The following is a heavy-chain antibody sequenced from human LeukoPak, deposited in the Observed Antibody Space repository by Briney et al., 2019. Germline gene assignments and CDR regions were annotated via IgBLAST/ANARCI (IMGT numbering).Heavy chain of an antibody. D-gene: IGHD2-15*01. V-gene: IGHV1-18*01. CDR1: GGTFSSYA. J-gene: IGHJ5*02. CDR3: ARRGSYCSGGSCYIRYWFDP. Sequence: GASVKVSCKASGGTFSSYAITWVRQAPGQGLEWMGWINTYNGDTSYAQKVQGRVTMTTDTSTSTAYMELRSLRSDDTAMYYCARRGSYCSGGSCYIRYWFDPWGQGTLVTVSS. CDR2: INTYNGDT.